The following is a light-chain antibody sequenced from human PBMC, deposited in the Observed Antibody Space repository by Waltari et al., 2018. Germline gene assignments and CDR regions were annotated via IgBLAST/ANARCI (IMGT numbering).Light chain of an antibody. CDR2: INSDGSH. V-gene: IGLV4-69*01. J-gene: IGLJ3*02. CDR3: QTWDTGILV. Sequence: QLVLTQSPSASASLGASVKVTCTLSSGHTSYAIEWHQQQPEKGPLYFMKINSDGSHSKGDVIPDRFSGSSSGAERYLTISSLQSEYDADYYCQTWDTGILVFGGGTKLTVL. CDR1: SGHTSYA.